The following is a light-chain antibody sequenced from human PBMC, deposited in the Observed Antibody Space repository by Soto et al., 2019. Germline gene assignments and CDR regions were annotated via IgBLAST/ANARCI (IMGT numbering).Light chain of an antibody. V-gene: IGKV1-5*01. CDR3: LQHNSYPLT. Sequence: DIHMTQSPSTLSLSLGDRVTITFLASQTISSWLAWYQQKPGKAPKGLIYDVSNLQSGVPSRFSGSGSGTEFTLTITSLQPEDFATYYCLQHNSYPLTFGGGTKVDI. J-gene: IGKJ4*01. CDR2: DVS. CDR1: QTISSW.